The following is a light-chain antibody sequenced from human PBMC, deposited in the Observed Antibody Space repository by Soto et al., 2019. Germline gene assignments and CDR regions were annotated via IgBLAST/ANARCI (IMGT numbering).Light chain of an antibody. V-gene: IGKV3-15*01. CDR1: QSVSSN. CDR3: QHYSNWPRT. Sequence: EIVMTQSPDPLSVSQGERATLSCRASQSVSSNLAWYQQKPGQAPRLLIYGASTRATGFPARFSGSGSGTEFTLTVSSLQSEDVAVYYCQHYSNWPRTFGQGTKVDIK. J-gene: IGKJ1*01. CDR2: GAS.